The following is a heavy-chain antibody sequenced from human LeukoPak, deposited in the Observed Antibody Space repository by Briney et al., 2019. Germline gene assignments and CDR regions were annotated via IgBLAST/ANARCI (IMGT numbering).Heavy chain of an antibody. CDR3: ARLSKGRYFDYIFDY. V-gene: IGHV4-39*01. Sequence: SETLSLTCTVSGGSVSSTEFYWGWIRQPPGKGLQWIGNIYYTGSTYYNPSLNSRVTMSVDTSQNQISLKMTSVTAADTAVYYCARLSKGRYFDYIFDYWGQATLVTVSS. J-gene: IGHJ4*02. CDR1: GGSVSSTEFY. CDR2: IYYTGST. D-gene: IGHD3-9*01.